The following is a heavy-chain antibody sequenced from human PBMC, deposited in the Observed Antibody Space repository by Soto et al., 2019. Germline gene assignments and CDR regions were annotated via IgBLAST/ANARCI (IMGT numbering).Heavy chain of an antibody. J-gene: IGHJ5*02. CDR1: GGTFSSYA. CDR3: ARTDNTWGPGDNWFDP. Sequence: QVQLVQSGAEVKKPGSSVKVSCKASGGTFSSYAISWVRQAPGQGLEWMGGIIPIFGTANYAQKFQGRVTITADESTSTAYMELSSLRSEEKAVYYCARTDNTWGPGDNWFDPWGQGTLVTVSS. V-gene: IGHV1-69*01. D-gene: IGHD7-27*01. CDR2: IIPIFGTA.